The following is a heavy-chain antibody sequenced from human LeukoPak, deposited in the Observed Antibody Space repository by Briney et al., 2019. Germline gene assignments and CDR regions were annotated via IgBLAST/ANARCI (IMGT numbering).Heavy chain of an antibody. Sequence: GGSLRLSCAASGFSFSSYGMHWVRQAPGKGLEWVTFIRYDGSNKYYADSVKGRFTISRDNSKNTLYLQMNSLRAEDTAVYYCARARRDGYNYEEGHFDYWGQGTLVTVSS. J-gene: IGHJ4*02. CDR3: ARARRDGYNYEEGHFDY. CDR2: IRYDGSNK. D-gene: IGHD5-24*01. CDR1: GFSFSSYG. V-gene: IGHV3-30*02.